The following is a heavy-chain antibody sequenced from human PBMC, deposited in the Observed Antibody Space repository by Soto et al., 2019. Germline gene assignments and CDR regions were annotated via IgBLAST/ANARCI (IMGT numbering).Heavy chain of an antibody. D-gene: IGHD6-13*01. CDR2: INAGNGNT. CDR3: ARDGMAAAGSSRFDH. CDR1: GYTFTSHA. J-gene: IGHJ5*02. V-gene: IGHV1-3*05. Sequence: QVQLVQSGAEEKKPGASLKVSCKASGYTFTSHAMHWVRQAPGQRLEWMGWINAGNGNTKYSQKCQGRVTITTDTSASTVYMELSSLRSEDTAVYYCARDGMAAAGSSRFDHWGQGTLVTVSS.